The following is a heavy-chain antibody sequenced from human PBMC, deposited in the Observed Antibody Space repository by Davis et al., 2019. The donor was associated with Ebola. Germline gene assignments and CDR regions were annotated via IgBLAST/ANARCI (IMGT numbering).Heavy chain of an antibody. Sequence: GESLKISCAASGFTVSSNYMSWVRQAPGKGLEWVSVIYNAGNTYYADSVKGRFTISRDNSKNTMYLQMNSLRVDDTAVYYCAKARSSWTPFDYWGQGTLVTVSS. V-gene: IGHV3-53*01. CDR3: AKARSSWTPFDY. D-gene: IGHD6-13*01. J-gene: IGHJ4*02. CDR1: GFTVSSNY. CDR2: IYNAGNT.